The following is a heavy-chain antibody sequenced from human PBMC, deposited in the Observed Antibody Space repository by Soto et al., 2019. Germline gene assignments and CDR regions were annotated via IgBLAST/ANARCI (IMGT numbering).Heavy chain of an antibody. J-gene: IGHJ5*02. D-gene: IGHD1-1*01. CDR2: IYYSGST. CDR3: GSGRIYNCNDEVYNWFDP. CDR1: GGSISSYY. V-gene: IGHV4-59*01. Sequence: SETLSLTCTVSGGSISSYYWSWIRQPPGKGLEWIGYIYYSGSTNYNPSLKSRVTISVDTSKNQFSLKLSSVTAADTAVYYCGSGRIYNCNDEVYNWFDPWGPGTLVTVSS.